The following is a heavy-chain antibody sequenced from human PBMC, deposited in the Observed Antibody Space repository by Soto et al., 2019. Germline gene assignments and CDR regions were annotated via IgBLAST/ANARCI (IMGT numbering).Heavy chain of an antibody. CDR2: MYTSGST. CDR1: GGSINIYF. V-gene: IGHV4-4*07. J-gene: IGHJ3*02. Sequence: SETLSLTCTVSGGSINIYFWSWIRQPAGKGLEWIGRMYTSGSTNYNPSLKSRVTMSVDTSKNQFSLKLNSLTAADTAVYYCARDGYASGWSSYAFDIWGQGTMVTVSS. D-gene: IGHD6-19*01. CDR3: ARDGYASGWSSYAFDI.